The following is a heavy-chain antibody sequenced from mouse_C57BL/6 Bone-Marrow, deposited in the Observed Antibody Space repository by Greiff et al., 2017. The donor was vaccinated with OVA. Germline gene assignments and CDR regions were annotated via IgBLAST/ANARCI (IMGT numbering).Heavy chain of an antibody. Sequence: EVKLQESGGGLVKPGGSLKLSCAASGFTFSDYGMHWVRQAPEKGLEWVAYISSGSSTIYYADTVKGRFTISRDNAKNTLFLQMTSLRSEDTALYYCARGGYGYVFDYWGQGTTLTVSS. CDR3: ARGGYGYVFDY. CDR2: ISSGSSTI. J-gene: IGHJ2*01. D-gene: IGHD2-2*01. V-gene: IGHV5-17*01. CDR1: GFTFSDYG.